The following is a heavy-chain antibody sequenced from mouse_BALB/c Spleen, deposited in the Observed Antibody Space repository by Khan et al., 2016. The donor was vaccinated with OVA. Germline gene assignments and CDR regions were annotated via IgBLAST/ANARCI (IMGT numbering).Heavy chain of an antibody. CDR1: GFTFNIFG. V-gene: IGHV5-17*02. CDR3: ARGGGYDGGFDY. D-gene: IGHD2-2*01. CDR2: ISSGSSTI. Sequence: EVELVESGGGLVQPGGSRKLSCAASGFTFNIFGMHWVRQAPEKGLEWVAYISSGSSTIYYADTVKGRFTISRDNPKNTVFLQMTSLRAEDTAMYYGARGGGYDGGFDYWGQGTTLTVSS. J-gene: IGHJ2*01.